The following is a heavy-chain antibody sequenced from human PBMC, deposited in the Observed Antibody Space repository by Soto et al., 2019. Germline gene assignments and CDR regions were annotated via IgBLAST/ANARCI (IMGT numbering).Heavy chain of an antibody. CDR3: ARTACSSISCSDYCHYGMDV. CDR2: IIVLFGTT. V-gene: IGHV1-69*01. CDR1: GGSFSSYA. D-gene: IGHD2-2*01. Sequence: QVQLVQSGAEVKKPGSSVKVSCKASGGSFSSYAITWVRQAPGQGLEWRGGIIVLFGTTNYADKFQGRVALTADEPTSTAYMELSSLRSEDTAVYYWARTACSSISCSDYCHYGMDVWGQGTTVSVSS. J-gene: IGHJ6*02.